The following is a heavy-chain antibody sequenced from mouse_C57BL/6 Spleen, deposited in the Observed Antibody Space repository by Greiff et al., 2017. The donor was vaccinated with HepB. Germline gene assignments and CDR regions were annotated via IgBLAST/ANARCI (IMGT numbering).Heavy chain of an antibody. D-gene: IGHD1-1*01. V-gene: IGHV1-81*01. Sequence: QVQLKESGAELARPGASVKLSCKASGYTFTSYGISWVKQRTGQGLEWIGEIYPRSGNTYYNEKFKGKATLTADKSSRTAYMELRSLTSEDSAVYFCARPYGSGYFDVWGTGTTVTVSS. CDR1: GYTFTSYG. CDR2: IYPRSGNT. J-gene: IGHJ1*03. CDR3: ARPYGSGYFDV.